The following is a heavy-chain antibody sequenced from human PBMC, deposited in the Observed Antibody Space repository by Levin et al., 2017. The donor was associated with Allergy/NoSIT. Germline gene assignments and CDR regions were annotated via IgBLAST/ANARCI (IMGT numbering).Heavy chain of an antibody. CDR3: AKGGLVLSYFDY. CDR1: GFSFSNYA. V-gene: IGHV3-23*01. CDR2: IGDSGRST. J-gene: IGHJ4*02. D-gene: IGHD6-13*01. Sequence: GGSLRLSCAASGFSFSNYAMSWVRQAPGKGLEWVSTIGDSGRSTFHADSVTGRFTISRDNSKNTLYLQMNSLKGEDTAVYYCAKGGLVLSYFDYWGQGTLVTVSS.